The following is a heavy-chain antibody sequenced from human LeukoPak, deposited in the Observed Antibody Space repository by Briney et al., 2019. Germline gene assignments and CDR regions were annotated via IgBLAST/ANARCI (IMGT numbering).Heavy chain of an antibody. CDR3: ASPRAYSSSSFDY. D-gene: IGHD6-6*01. V-gene: IGHV3-23*01. J-gene: IGHJ4*02. CDR2: ISGSGGST. CDR1: GFTFSSYA. Sequence: GGSLRLSCAASGFTFSSYAMSWVRQAPGKGLEWVSAISGSGGSTYYADSVKGRFTISRDNAKNSLYLQMNSLRAEDTAVYYCASPRAYSSSSFDYWGQGTLVTVSS.